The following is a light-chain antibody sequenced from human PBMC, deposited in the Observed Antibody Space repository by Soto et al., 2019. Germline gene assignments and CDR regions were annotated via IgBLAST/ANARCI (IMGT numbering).Light chain of an antibody. CDR2: DAS. V-gene: IGKV3-20*01. J-gene: IGKJ4*01. CDR3: QQFSIYPLT. CDR1: QTATNNY. Sequence: GLTQSPGTLSLPQGERATLSCRPSQTATNNYLAWYQQKPGQAPRLLIYDASSRATGIPDRFSGGGSGTDFTLTISRLEPEDFAVYYCQQFSIYPLTFGGVSKVDFK.